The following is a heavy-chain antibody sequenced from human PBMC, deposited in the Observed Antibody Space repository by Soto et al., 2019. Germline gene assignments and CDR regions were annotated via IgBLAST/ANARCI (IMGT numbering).Heavy chain of an antibody. CDR3: ARDQEPSTLYYDYYYMDV. CDR1: GYTFTSYY. CDR2: INPSGGST. Sequence: QVQLVQSGAEVKKPGASVTVSCKASGYTFTSYYIHWVRQAPGQVLEWLGIINPSGGSTSYEQKCQGRVTMTRETSTSTVYMEVSGLRSEDTAVYYCARDQEPSTLYYDYYYMDVWGKGTTVTVSS. V-gene: IGHV1-46*03. J-gene: IGHJ6*03.